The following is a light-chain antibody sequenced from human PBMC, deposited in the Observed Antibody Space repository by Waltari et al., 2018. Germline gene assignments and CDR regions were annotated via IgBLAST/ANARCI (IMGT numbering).Light chain of an antibody. Sequence: ELVLTQSPGTLSLSPGERATFSCRASQSVSNTYLAWYQQKPGQAPRLLIYDAFSRATGIPDRFSGSGSGTDFTLTISRLEPEDFAVYYCEHYDNSPRMYTFGQGTKLEI. CDR3: EHYDNSPRMYT. J-gene: IGKJ2*01. V-gene: IGKV3-20*01. CDR2: DAF. CDR1: QSVSNTY.